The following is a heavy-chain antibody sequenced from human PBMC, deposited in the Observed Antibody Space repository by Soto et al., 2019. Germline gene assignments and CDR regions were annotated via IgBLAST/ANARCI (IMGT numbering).Heavy chain of an antibody. V-gene: IGHV1-18*01. D-gene: IGHD3-10*02. CDR1: GYTFTSYG. Sequence: SVKASCKASGYTFTSYGISWVRQAPGQGLEWVGWISAYNGNTNYAQRLQGRVTMTTDTSTSTAYMELRSLRSDDTAVYYCAAASSRVCSVVAVYCGQGCLVTVSS. J-gene: IGHJ4*02. CDR3: AAASSRVCSVVAVY. CDR2: ISAYNGNT.